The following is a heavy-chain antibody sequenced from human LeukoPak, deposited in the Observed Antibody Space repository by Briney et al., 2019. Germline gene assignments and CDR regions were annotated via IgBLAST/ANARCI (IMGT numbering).Heavy chain of an antibody. V-gene: IGHV3-30*03. D-gene: IGHD3-9*01. Sequence: GRSLRLSCAASGFTFSSYGMHWVRQAPGKGLEWVAVISYDGSNKYYADSVKGRFTISRDNSKNTLYLQMNSLRAEDTAVYYCARDSRITIFIKIDYWGQGTLVTVSS. CDR1: GFTFSSYG. CDR2: ISYDGSNK. J-gene: IGHJ4*02. CDR3: ARDSRITIFIKIDY.